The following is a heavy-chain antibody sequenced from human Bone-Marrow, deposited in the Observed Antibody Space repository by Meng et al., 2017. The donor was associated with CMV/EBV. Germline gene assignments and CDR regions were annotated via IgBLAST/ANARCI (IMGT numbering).Heavy chain of an antibody. CDR3: ARDPQGYGMAV. V-gene: IGHV1-69*04. CDR2: IIPILGIA. Sequence: SVKVSCKASGYTFTSYGISWVRQAPGQGLEWMGRIIPILGIANYAQKFQGRVTITTDESTSTAYMELSSLRSEDTAVYYCARDPQGYGMAVWGQGNTVNVSS. J-gene: IGHJ6*02. CDR1: GYTFTSYG.